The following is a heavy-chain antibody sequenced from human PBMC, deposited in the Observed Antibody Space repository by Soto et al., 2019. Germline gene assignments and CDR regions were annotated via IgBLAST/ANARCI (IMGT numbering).Heavy chain of an antibody. CDR3: ARDQGLGDV. CDR2: INVGNGNT. J-gene: IGHJ6*02. V-gene: IGHV1-3*01. D-gene: IGHD3-16*01. CDR1: GYIFTNYN. Sequence: QVQLVQSGAEVKKPGASVKLSCKASGYIFTNYNIHWVRQAPGQRLEWMGWINVGNGNTKYSERFQGRVTNTRDTSASTAFMELCSLTSEDTGVYYCARDQGLGDVWGQGTTVTVSS.